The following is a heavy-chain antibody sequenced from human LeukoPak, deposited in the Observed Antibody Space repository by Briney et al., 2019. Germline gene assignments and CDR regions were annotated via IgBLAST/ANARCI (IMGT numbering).Heavy chain of an antibody. D-gene: IGHD6-6*01. J-gene: IGHJ6*03. CDR2: IYHSGST. CDR3: VTGSSSLAYMDV. Sequence: GSLRLSCTVSEFTFSSYEMNWVRQAPGKGLEWIGEIYHSGSTNYNPSLKSRVTISVDKSKNQFSLKLSSVTAADTAVYYCVTGSSSLAYMDVWGKGTTVTVSS. CDR1: EFTFSSYEM. V-gene: IGHV4-4*02.